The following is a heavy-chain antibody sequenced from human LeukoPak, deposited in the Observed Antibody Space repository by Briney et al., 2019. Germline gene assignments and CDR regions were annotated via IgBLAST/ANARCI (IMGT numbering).Heavy chain of an antibody. Sequence: SETLSLTCTVSGGSISSYYLSWIRQPPGKGLEWIGYIYYSGSTNYNPSLKSRVTISVDTSKNQFSLKLSSVTAADTAVYYCAREGSEAAGTWPSLVDYWGQVTLVTVSS. CDR2: IYYSGST. J-gene: IGHJ4*02. V-gene: IGHV4-59*01. D-gene: IGHD6-13*01. CDR1: GGSISSYY. CDR3: AREGSEAAGTWPSLVDY.